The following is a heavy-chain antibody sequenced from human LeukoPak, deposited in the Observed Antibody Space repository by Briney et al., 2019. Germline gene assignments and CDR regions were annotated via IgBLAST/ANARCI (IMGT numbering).Heavy chain of an antibody. V-gene: IGHV4-59*12. CDR2: IYYSGST. J-gene: IGHJ1*01. CDR3: ARVSLYTMIVD. D-gene: IGHD3-22*01. Sequence: SETLSLTCTVSGGSISSYYWSWIRQPPGKGLEWIGYIYYSGSTNYNPSLKSRVTISVDTSKNQFSLKLSSVTAADTAVFYCARVSLYTMIVDWGQGTLVTVSS. CDR1: GGSISSYY.